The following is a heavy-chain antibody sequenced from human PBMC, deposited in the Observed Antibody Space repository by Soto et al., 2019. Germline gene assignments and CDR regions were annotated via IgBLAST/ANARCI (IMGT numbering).Heavy chain of an antibody. CDR2: ISSSSSYT. Sequence: GGSLRLSCAASGFTFSDYYMSWIRQAPGKGLEWVSYISSSSSYTNYADSVKGRFTISRDNAKNSLYLQMNSLRAEDTAVYYCARDLYGWSPRSGGMDVWGQGTTVTVSS. CDR1: GFTFSDYY. V-gene: IGHV3-11*06. CDR3: ARDLYGWSPRSGGMDV. J-gene: IGHJ6*02. D-gene: IGHD2-15*01.